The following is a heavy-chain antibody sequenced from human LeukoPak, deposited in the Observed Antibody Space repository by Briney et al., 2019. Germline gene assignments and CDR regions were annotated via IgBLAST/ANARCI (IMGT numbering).Heavy chain of an antibody. V-gene: IGHV1-58*01. J-gene: IGHJ4*02. CDR1: GFTFTSSA. CDR3: AADLMYYYGSGSRPTDY. D-gene: IGHD3-10*01. Sequence: SVKVSCKASGFTFTSSAVQWVRQARGQRLEWIGWIVVGSGNTNYAQKFQERVTITRDMSTSTAYMELSSLRSEDTAVYYCAADLMYYYGSGSRPTDYWGQGTLVTVSS. CDR2: IVVGSGNT.